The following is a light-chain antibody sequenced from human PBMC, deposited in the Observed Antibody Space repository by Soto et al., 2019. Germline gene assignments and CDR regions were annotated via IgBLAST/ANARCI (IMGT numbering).Light chain of an antibody. CDR2: KES. CDR1: QSISSW. Sequence: DIQMTQSPSTLSASVGDRVTITCRASQSISSWLAWYQQKPGKAPKLLIYKESSLESGVPSRFSGSRSETEFTLTISSRQPDDYATYYRQQYNSFPTFGQVTKVEIK. J-gene: IGKJ1*01. CDR3: QQYNSFPT. V-gene: IGKV1-5*03.